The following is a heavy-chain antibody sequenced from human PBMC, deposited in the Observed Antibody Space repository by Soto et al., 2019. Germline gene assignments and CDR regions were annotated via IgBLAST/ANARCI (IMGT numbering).Heavy chain of an antibody. Sequence: QVELVQSGAEVKKPGASVKVSCKASGYTFTSYGITWVRQAPGQGLEWLGWINGYNGNTNYAQKLQGRVTMTTDTSTSTAYMELRSLRPDDTAVYYCARMGDVPYYCYGMDVWGQGTTVTVSS. CDR3: ARMGDVPYYCYGMDV. D-gene: IGHD3-16*01. V-gene: IGHV1-18*01. J-gene: IGHJ6*02. CDR2: INGYNGNT. CDR1: GYTFTSYG.